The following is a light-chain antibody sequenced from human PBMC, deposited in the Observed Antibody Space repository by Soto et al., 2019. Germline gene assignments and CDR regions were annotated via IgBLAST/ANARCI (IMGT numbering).Light chain of an antibody. J-gene: IGKJ5*01. CDR1: QSVSSN. V-gene: IGKV3-15*01. Sequence: EIVMTQSPATLSVSPGERATLSCRASQSVSSNLAWYQQKPGQAPRLLIYGASTRATGIPARFSGSGSGTEFTLTISSLQSEDFGIYYCQQYNNWPPSITFGQGTRLE. CDR3: QQYNNWPPSIT. CDR2: GAS.